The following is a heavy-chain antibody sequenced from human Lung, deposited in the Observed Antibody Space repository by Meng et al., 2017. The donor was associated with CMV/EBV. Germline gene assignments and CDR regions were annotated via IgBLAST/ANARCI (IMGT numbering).Heavy chain of an antibody. CDR2: LSGSGGST. Sequence: GGSXRLXCAASGFIFGTFAMTWVRQAPGKGLEWVSSLSGSGGSTYYADSVKGRFIISGDSPKNTVFLQMNSLRAEDTAVYYCAKEPRSWYGGDGFDVWGHGTXVTV. CDR3: AKEPRSWYGGDGFDV. V-gene: IGHV3-23*01. J-gene: IGHJ3*01. D-gene: IGHD6-13*01. CDR1: GFIFGTFA.